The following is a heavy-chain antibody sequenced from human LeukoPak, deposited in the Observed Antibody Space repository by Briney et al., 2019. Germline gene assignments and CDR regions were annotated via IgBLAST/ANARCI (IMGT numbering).Heavy chain of an antibody. CDR3: AARALYCSSTSCYYFDY. J-gene: IGHJ4*02. V-gene: IGHV1-69*13. Sequence: GASVKVFCKASGGTFSSYAISWVRQAPGQGLEWMGGIIPIFGTANYAQKFQGRVTITADESTSTAYMELSSLRSEDTAVYYCAARALYCSSTSCYYFDYWGQGTLVTVSS. D-gene: IGHD2-2*01. CDR1: GGTFSSYA. CDR2: IIPIFGTA.